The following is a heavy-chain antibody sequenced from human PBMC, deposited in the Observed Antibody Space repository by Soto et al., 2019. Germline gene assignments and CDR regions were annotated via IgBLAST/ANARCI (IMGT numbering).Heavy chain of an antibody. CDR2: ISSSGSTI. CDR1: GFTFSSYE. Sequence: EVQLVESGGGLVQPGGSLRLSCAASGFTFSSYEMNWVRQAPGKGLEWVSYISSSGSTIYYADSVKSRFTISRDNAKNSLYLQMNSLRAEDTAVYYCARDLRGSYAYGKDWGQGTLVTVSS. V-gene: IGHV3-48*03. J-gene: IGHJ4*02. CDR3: ARDLRGSYAYGKD. D-gene: IGHD1-26*01.